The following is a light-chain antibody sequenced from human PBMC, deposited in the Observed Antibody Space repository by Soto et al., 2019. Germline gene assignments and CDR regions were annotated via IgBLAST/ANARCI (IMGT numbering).Light chain of an antibody. V-gene: IGLV2-14*01. Sequence: QSVLTQPASVSGSPGQSITISCTGSSSDVGAYNFVSWYQHHPGRAPKLILYEVTTRPSGVSSRFSGSKSGNTASLTISGLPADDEATYYCSSYTSTNTPYVFGTGTKLTVL. J-gene: IGLJ1*01. CDR1: SSDVGAYNF. CDR2: EVT. CDR3: SSYTSTNTPYV.